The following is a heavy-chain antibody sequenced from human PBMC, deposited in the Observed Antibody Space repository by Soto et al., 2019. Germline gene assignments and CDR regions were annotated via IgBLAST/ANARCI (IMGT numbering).Heavy chain of an antibody. CDR3: ASSGWWYFDY. CDR1: GVSVSSTRYS. V-gene: IGHV4-61*01. D-gene: IGHD6-19*01. CDR2: ISHSGNT. J-gene: IGHJ4*02. Sequence: PSETLFLSCSVSGVSVSSTRYSWGWIRLPPGKGLEWIGYISHSGNTDYSSSLESRAIISIDTSNNQFSLELSSVTAADTAVYYCASSGWWYFDYWGQGTLVTVSS.